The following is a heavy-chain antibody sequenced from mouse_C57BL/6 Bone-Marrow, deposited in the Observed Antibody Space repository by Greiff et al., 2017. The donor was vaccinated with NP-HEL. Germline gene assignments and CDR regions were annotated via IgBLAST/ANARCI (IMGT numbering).Heavy chain of an antibody. D-gene: IGHD1-1*01. CDR3: ARSSFPPVVEDPFAY. J-gene: IGHJ3*01. V-gene: IGHV1-50*01. CDR1: GYTFTSYW. Sequence: QVQLQQSGAELVKPGASVKLSCKASGYTFTSYWMQWVKQRPGQGLEWIGEIDPSDSYTNYNQKFKGKATLTVDTSTSTAYMQLSSLTSEDSSFYYCARSSFPPVVEDPFAYWGQGTLVTVSA. CDR2: IDPSDSYT.